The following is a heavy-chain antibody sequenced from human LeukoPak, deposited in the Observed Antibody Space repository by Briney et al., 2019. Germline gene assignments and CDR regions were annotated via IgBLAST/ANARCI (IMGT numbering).Heavy chain of an antibody. CDR2: MNPNSGNT. CDR3: ARERGYDSSGYYDY. CDR1: GYTFTSYD. J-gene: IGHJ4*02. Sequence: ASVKVSCKASGYTFTSYDINWERQATGQGLEWMGWMNPNSGNTGYAQKFQGRVTMTRNTSISTAYMELSSLRSEDTAVYYCARERGYDSSGYYDYWGQGTLVTVSS. D-gene: IGHD3-22*01. V-gene: IGHV1-8*01.